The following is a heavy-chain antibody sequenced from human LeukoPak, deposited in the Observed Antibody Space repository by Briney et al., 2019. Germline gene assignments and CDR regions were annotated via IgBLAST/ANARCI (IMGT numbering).Heavy chain of an antibody. CDR3: ARGAVYCSGGSCYRVHFDY. Sequence: SETLSLTCTVSGGSISSSSYYWGWIRQPPGKGLEWIGSIYYSGSTYYNPSLKSRVTISVDTSKNQFSLKLSSVTAADTAVYYCARGAVYCSGGSCYRVHFDYWGQGTLVTVSS. V-gene: IGHV4-39*07. D-gene: IGHD2-15*01. CDR2: IYYSGST. CDR1: GGSISSSSYY. J-gene: IGHJ4*02.